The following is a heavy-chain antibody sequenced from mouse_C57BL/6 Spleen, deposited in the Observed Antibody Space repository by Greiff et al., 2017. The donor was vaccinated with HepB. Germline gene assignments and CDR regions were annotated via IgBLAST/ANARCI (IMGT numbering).Heavy chain of an antibody. CDR1: GYTFTSYW. J-gene: IGHJ2*01. D-gene: IGHD3-2*02. V-gene: IGHV1-55*01. Sequence: VQLQQPGAELVKPGASVKMSCKASGYTFTSYWITWVKQRPGQGLEWIGDIYPGSGSTNYNEKFKSKATRTVDTSSSTAYMQLSSLTSEDSAVYYCARWGPSTAQATSFDYWGQGTTLTVSS. CDR2: IYPGSGST. CDR3: ARWGPSTAQATSFDY.